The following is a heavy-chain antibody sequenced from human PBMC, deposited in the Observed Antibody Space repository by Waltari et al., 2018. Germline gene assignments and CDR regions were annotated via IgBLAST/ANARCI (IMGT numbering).Heavy chain of an antibody. V-gene: IGHV3-30*03. J-gene: IGHJ4*02. CDR1: GFTFSNYG. D-gene: IGHD6-19*01. CDR3: ARDGSGWYSAGLDY. Sequence: QVQLVESGGGVVQPGRSLRFSCAAPGFTFSNYGMHWVRQAPGKGLEWVAVLSYDGGNKFYADSVKGRFTISRDNSNNTLYLQMSSLRTEDTGVYYCARDGSGWYSAGLDYWGQGTLVTVSS. CDR2: LSYDGGNK.